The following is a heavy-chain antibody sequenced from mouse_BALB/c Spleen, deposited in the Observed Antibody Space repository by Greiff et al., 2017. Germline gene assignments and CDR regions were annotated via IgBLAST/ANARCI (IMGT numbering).Heavy chain of an antibody. CDR2: ISSGSSTI. Sequence: EVMLVESGGGLVQPGGSRKLSCAASGFTFSSFGMHWVRQAPEKGLEWVAYISSGSSTIYYADTVKGRFTISRDNPKNTLYLEMSSLRSEDTAMYYCARSWTGDYYAMDYWGQGTSVTVSS. V-gene: IGHV5-17*02. CDR3: ARSWTGDYYAMDY. CDR1: GFTFSSFG. J-gene: IGHJ4*01.